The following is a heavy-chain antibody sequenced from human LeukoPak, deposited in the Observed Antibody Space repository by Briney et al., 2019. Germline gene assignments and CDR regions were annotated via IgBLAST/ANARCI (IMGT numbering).Heavy chain of an antibody. V-gene: IGHV1-24*01. D-gene: IGHD2-2*02. CDR3: ATLGPYQLLYFDY. J-gene: IGHJ4*02. CDR1: GYTLTELS. CDR2: FDPEDGET. Sequence: ASVKVSCKVSGYTLTELSMHWVRQAPGKGVEWMGGFDPEDGETIYAQKFQGRVTMTEDTSTDTANMELSSLRSEDTAVYYCATLGPYQLLYFDYWGQGTLVTVSS.